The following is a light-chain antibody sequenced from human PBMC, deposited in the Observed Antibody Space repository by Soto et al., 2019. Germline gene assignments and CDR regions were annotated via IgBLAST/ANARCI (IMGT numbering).Light chain of an antibody. V-gene: IGKV1-5*01. Sequence: DIQMTQSPSTLSASVGDRVTITCRASQSISSWLAWYQQKPGKAPKLLIYDASSLESGVPSRFRGSGSGTEITPTISSPQPDDFATYYCQQYNSYSPTFGQGTKVEIK. CDR2: DAS. CDR3: QQYNSYSPT. J-gene: IGKJ1*01. CDR1: QSISSW.